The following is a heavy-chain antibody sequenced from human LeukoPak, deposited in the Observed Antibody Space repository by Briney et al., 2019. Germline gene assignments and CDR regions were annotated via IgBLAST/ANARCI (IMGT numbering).Heavy chain of an antibody. V-gene: IGHV3-23*01. CDR1: GFSFNIYA. CDR3: AKRVPLTALDS. Sequence: GGSLRLSCAASGFSFNIYAMGWVRQAPGKGLEWVSVIGSGSVDKHYADTVRGRFDISRDNSKNRLFLQMNSLRVEDSGVYYCAKRVPLTALDSWGQGTRVTVSS. J-gene: IGHJ5*01. CDR2: IGSGSVDK. D-gene: IGHD3-3*01.